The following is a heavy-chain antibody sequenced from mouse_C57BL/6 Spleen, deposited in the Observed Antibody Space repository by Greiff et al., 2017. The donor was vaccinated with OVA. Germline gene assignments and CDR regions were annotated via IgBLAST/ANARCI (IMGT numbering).Heavy chain of an antibody. Sequence: EVQGVESGEGLVKPGGSLKLSCAASGFTFSSYAMSWVRQTPEKRLEWVAYISSGGDYIYYADTVKGRFTISRDNARNTLYLQMSSLKSEDTAMYYCTRDRDYDDASYYAMDYWGQGTSVTVSS. CDR1: GFTFSSYA. CDR2: ISSGGDYI. V-gene: IGHV5-9-1*02. J-gene: IGHJ4*01. CDR3: TRDRDYDDASYYAMDY. D-gene: IGHD2-4*01.